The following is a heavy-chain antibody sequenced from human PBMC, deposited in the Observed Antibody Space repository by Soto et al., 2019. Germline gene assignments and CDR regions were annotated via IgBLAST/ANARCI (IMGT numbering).Heavy chain of an antibody. Sequence: GGSLRLSCAASGFTFSSYGMHWVRQAPGKGLEWVAVISYDGSNKYYADSVKGRFTISRDNSKNTLYLQMNSLRAEDTAVYYCARDSAVVTPGDYWGQGTLVTVSS. V-gene: IGHV3-30*03. D-gene: IGHD2-21*02. CDR2: ISYDGSNK. CDR1: GFTFSSYG. CDR3: ARDSAVVTPGDY. J-gene: IGHJ4*02.